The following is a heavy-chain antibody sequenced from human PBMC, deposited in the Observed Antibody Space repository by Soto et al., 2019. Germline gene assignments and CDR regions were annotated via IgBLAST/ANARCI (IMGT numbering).Heavy chain of an antibody. J-gene: IGHJ4*02. CDR1: GFTFSDHY. Sequence: PGGSLRLSCAASGFTFSDHYMDWVRQAPGKGLEWVGRTRNKANSYTTEYAASVKGRFTISRDDSKSSLYLQMNSLKTEDTAVYYCARVVIVATSYYFDYWGQGTLVTVSS. D-gene: IGHD5-12*01. CDR2: TRNKANSYTT. V-gene: IGHV3-72*01. CDR3: ARVVIVATSYYFDY.